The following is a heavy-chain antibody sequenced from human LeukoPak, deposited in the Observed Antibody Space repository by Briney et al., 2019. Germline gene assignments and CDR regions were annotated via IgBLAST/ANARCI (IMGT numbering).Heavy chain of an antibody. Sequence: NPSETLSLTYTVSGYSIRSGYYWAWIRQPPGKGLEWIGSTYHSGGTDYNPSLKSRVSISVDTSKNQFSLQLNSLTAADTAVYYCARDLRMGGPWRQFDYWGQGTLVTVSS. J-gene: IGHJ4*02. D-gene: IGHD3-16*01. CDR2: TYHSGGT. V-gene: IGHV4-38-2*02. CDR1: GYSIRSGYY. CDR3: ARDLRMGGPWRQFDY.